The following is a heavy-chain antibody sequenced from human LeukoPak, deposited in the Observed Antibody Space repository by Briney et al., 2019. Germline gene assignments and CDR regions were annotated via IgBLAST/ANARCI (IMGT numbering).Heavy chain of an antibody. V-gene: IGHV3-7*01. D-gene: IGHD3-16*01. Sequence: PGGSLRLSCAVSGITLSNYAMTWVRQAPGKGLEWVANIKHDGSEKNFVDSVKGRFTISRDNAENSLFLQMNSLRADDTAVYFCARQPIYEAYFDFWGQGTLVTVSS. CDR1: GITLSNYA. CDR3: ARQPIYEAYFDF. CDR2: IKHDGSEK. J-gene: IGHJ4*02.